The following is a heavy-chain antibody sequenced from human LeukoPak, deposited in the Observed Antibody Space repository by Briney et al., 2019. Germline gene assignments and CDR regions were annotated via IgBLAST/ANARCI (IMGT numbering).Heavy chain of an antibody. D-gene: IGHD3-10*01. V-gene: IGHV1-2*02. CDR1: GYTFTTYA. CDR3: ARRHFGSGTYVDY. CDR2: SNPNSGDT. Sequence: ASVKVSCKASGYTFTTYAMNWVRQAPGQGLEWMGWSNPNSGDTQYAQKFQGRVTMTTDTSMTTAYMELRSLRSDDTAVYYCARRHFGSGTYVDYWGQGTLVTVSS. J-gene: IGHJ4*02.